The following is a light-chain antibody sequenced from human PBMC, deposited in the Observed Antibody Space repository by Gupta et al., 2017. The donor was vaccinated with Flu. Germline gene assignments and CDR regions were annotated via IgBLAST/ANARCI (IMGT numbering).Light chain of an antibody. Sequence: QSALTQPASVSGSPGQSITISCTGTSSDVGGTNYVSWYQQHPGKAPKLMICEVSNRPSGVSNRFSGSKSGNTASLTISGRRTEDEGDYYCSSKTSSSALVFGGGTRLTVL. J-gene: IGLJ3*02. CDR3: SSKTSSSALV. CDR1: SSDVGGTNY. V-gene: IGLV2-14*01. CDR2: EVS.